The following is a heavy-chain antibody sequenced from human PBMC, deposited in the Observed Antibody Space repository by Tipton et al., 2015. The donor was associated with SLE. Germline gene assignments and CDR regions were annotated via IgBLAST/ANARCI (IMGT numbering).Heavy chain of an antibody. D-gene: IGHD3-3*01. CDR2: IYYSGST. V-gene: IGHV4-39*01. Sequence: TLSLTCTVSGGSISDDNYYWGWIRQPPGKGLEWIGSIYYSGSTYYHPSLKSRVTMSVDTSKNQFSLKLSSVTAADTAVYYCARHRGFLEWLNWFDPWGQGTLVTVST. J-gene: IGHJ5*02. CDR1: GGSISDDNYY. CDR3: ARHRGFLEWLNWFDP.